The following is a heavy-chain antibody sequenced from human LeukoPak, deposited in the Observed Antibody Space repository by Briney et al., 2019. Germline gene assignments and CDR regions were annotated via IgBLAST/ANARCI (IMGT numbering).Heavy chain of an antibody. CDR1: GFTFSSYS. Sequence: GGSLRLSCAASGFTFSSYSMNWDRQAPGKGLEWVSSISSSSSYIYYADSVKGRFTISRDNAKNSLYLQMNSLRAEDTAAYYCATIPGYSSGWFDYWGQGTLVTVSS. CDR2: ISSSSSYI. D-gene: IGHD6-19*01. CDR3: ATIPGYSSGWFDY. V-gene: IGHV3-21*01. J-gene: IGHJ4*02.